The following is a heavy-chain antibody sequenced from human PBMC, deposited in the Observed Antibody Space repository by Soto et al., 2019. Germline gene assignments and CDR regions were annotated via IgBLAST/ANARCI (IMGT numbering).Heavy chain of an antibody. Sequence: TLSLTCAVSGGSLRGHYWSWIRQSPEKGLEWIGEINHSGFTNYNPTLKSRVTISRDASKNQFSLRLSSMTAADSAVYFCARAAVKLGATLFDSWGQGTLVTVLL. D-gene: IGHD1-26*01. CDR1: GGSLRGHY. CDR3: ARAAVKLGATLFDS. V-gene: IGHV4-34*01. J-gene: IGHJ4*02. CDR2: INHSGFT.